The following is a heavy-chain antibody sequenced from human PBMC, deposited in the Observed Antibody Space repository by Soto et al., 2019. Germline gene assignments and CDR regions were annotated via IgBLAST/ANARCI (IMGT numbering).Heavy chain of an antibody. CDR3: ARGAAPKLYYFDY. D-gene: IGHD6-6*01. Sequence: SETLSLTCAVYGGSFSGYYWSWIRQPPGKGLEWIGEINHSGSTNYNPSLKSRVTISVDTSKNQFSLKLSSVTAADTAVYYCARGAAPKLYYFDYWGQGTLVTVSS. V-gene: IGHV4-34*01. CDR1: GGSFSGYY. J-gene: IGHJ4*02. CDR2: INHSGST.